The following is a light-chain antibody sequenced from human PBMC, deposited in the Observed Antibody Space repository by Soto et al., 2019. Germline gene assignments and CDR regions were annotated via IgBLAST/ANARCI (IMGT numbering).Light chain of an antibody. Sequence: EIVMTQSPGTLSLTPGDTATLYCRASQSLGSDLAWYQQKPGQAPRLLIFGASARPTGIPARISGSGSGTELTLTISSLRSEDFAVYFCQQYYNWPRTFGQGTKVDIK. CDR2: GAS. CDR3: QQYYNWPRT. J-gene: IGKJ1*01. V-gene: IGKV3-15*01. CDR1: QSLGSD.